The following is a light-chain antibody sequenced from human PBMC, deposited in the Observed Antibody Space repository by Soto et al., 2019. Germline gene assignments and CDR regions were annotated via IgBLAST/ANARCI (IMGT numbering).Light chain of an antibody. V-gene: IGKV1-9*01. J-gene: IGKJ4*01. CDR2: AAS. CDR1: QAISTS. Sequence: DIQLTQSPSFLSASAGDTVTITCRASQAISTSLAWYQQKPGMAPKLLIYAASTLHSGVPSRFSGGGSGTEFTITISGLQPEDFATDAGQQVNAYPFTFGGGTKVDIK. CDR3: QQVNAYPFT.